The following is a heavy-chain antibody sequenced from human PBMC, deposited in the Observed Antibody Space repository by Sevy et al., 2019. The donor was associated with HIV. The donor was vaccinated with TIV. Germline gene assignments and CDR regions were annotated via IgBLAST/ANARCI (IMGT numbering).Heavy chain of an antibody. CDR1: GFTFSSYW. Sequence: GGCLRLSCAASGFTFSSYWMSWVRQAPGKGLEWVANIKQDGSEKYYVDSVKGRFTISRDNAKNSLYLQMNSLRAEDSAVYYCARDRLTIFGDQSFDYWGQGTLVTVSS. CDR2: IKQDGSEK. CDR3: ARDRLTIFGDQSFDY. V-gene: IGHV3-7*01. J-gene: IGHJ4*02. D-gene: IGHD3-3*01.